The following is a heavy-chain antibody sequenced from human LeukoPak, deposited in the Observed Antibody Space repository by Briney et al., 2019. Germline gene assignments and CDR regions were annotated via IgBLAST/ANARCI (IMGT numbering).Heavy chain of an antibody. J-gene: IGHJ6*03. Sequence: GSLRLSCAASGFPFSSYAMHWVRQAPGKGLEYVSAISSNGGSTYYANSVKGRFTISRDNSKNTLYLQMGSLRAEDMAVYYCARDGVKAAAGTGTMIGGYYYYMDVWGKGTTVTVSS. CDR3: ARDGVKAAAGTGTMIGGYYYYMDV. CDR1: GFPFSSYA. V-gene: IGHV3-64*01. CDR2: ISSNGGST. D-gene: IGHD6-13*01.